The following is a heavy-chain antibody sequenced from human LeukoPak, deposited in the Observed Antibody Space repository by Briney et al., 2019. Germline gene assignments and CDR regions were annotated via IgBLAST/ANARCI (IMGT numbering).Heavy chain of an antibody. D-gene: IGHD6-19*01. CDR2: INHSGST. CDR3: ARGGKQWLVPFDY. J-gene: IGHJ4*02. V-gene: IGHV4-34*01. Sequence: KPSETLSLTCAVYGGSFSGYYWSWIRQPPGKGLEWIGEINHSGSTNYNPSLKSRVTISVDTSKNQFSLKLSSVTAADTAVYYCARGGKQWLVPFDYWGPGTLVTVSS. CDR1: GGSFSGYY.